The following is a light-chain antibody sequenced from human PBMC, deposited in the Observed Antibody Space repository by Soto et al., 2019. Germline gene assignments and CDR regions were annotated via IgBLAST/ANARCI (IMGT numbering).Light chain of an antibody. V-gene: IGLV2-23*01. J-gene: IGLJ1*01. Sequence: QSVLTQPASVSGSPGQSITISCTGTSSDVGSYNLVSWYQQHPGKAPKLMIYEGSKRPSGVSNRFSGSKSGNTASLTISGLQAEAEADYYCCSYAGSSTVYVFGTGTKLTVL. CDR2: EGS. CDR1: SSDVGSYNL. CDR3: CSYAGSSTVYV.